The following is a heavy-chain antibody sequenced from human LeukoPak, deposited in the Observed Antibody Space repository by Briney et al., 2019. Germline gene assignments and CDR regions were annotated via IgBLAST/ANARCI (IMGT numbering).Heavy chain of an antibody. D-gene: IGHD4-23*01. V-gene: IGHV3-21*01. Sequence: GRSMRPSSAASGLSFSTYAINWDRQAPGKGLEWVSSINSAGTSKKYADSLKGRFTISRDNAKNSLFLQLSSLRDEDTAVYYCARGRNAGGPYYSDYWGQGTLVTVCS. J-gene: IGHJ4*02. CDR2: INSAGTSK. CDR3: ARGRNAGGPYYSDY. CDR1: GLSFSTYA.